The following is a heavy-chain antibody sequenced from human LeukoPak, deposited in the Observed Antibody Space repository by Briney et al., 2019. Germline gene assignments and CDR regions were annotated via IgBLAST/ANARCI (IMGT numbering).Heavy chain of an antibody. D-gene: IGHD3-9*01. CDR1: GFTFSSYS. Sequence: PGGSLRLSCAASGFTFSSYSMNWVRQAPGKGLEWVSSISSSSSYIYYADSVKGRFTISRDNAKKSLYLQMNSLRAEDTAVYYCARATTYDILTGFSDYWGQGTRVAVSP. CDR2: ISSSSSYI. CDR3: ARATTYDILTGFSDY. V-gene: IGHV3-21*01. J-gene: IGHJ4*02.